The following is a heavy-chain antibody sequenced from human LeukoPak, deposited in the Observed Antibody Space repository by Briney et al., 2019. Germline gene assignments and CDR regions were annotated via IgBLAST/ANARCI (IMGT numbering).Heavy chain of an antibody. J-gene: IGHJ6*03. CDR3: ARILFGYSRSWWIMDV. V-gene: IGHV3-23*01. CDR1: GFTFSSYG. Sequence: HAGGTLRLSCAASGFTFSSYGMSWVRQAPGKGLEWVSAISGSGGSTYYADSVKGRFTISRDNSKNTLYLQMNSLRAEDTAVYYCARILFGYSRSWWIMDVWGKGTTVTVSS. CDR2: ISGSGGST. D-gene: IGHD6-13*01.